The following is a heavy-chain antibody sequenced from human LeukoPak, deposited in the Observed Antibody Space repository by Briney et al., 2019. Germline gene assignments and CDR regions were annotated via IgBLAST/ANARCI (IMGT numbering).Heavy chain of an antibody. CDR1: GGSISSGNYY. J-gene: IGHJ4*02. CDR3: AREHGDYTSLFDY. V-gene: IGHV4-61*02. Sequence: SQTLSLSCTVSGGSISSGNYYWNWIRQPAGKGLEWIGRIYTSGSTHYNPSLKSRVTISVDTSKNQFSLKLSSVTAADTAVYYCAREHGDYTSLFDYWGQGTLVTVSS. D-gene: IGHD4-17*01. CDR2: IYTSGST.